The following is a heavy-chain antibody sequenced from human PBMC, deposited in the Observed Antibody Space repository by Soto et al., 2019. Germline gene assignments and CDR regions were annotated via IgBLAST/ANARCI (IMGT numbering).Heavy chain of an antibody. Sequence: EVQLVESGGGLIQPGGSLRLSCAASGFTVSSNYMSWVRQAPGKGLEWVSVINSGGNTYYADSVKGRFTISRDNSKNTLYLQKNSLRAEDTAVYYCARVPTIFGVVTTYYGMDGWGQGNTVTASS. CDR3: ARVPTIFGVVTTYYGMDG. CDR1: GFTVSSNY. J-gene: IGHJ6*02. CDR2: INSGGNT. D-gene: IGHD3-3*01. V-gene: IGHV3-53*01.